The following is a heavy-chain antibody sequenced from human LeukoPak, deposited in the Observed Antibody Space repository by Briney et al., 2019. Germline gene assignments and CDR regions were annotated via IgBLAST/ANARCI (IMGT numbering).Heavy chain of an antibody. D-gene: IGHD3-3*01. J-gene: IGHJ4*02. CDR3: TRGATYYDFWSGYLDY. Sequence: GGSLSFSCAASGFTFSNNWWHGVPQAPGKGREGGSVIYSDGTTYYADSVKGRFTISRDNSKNTLYLQMNSLRAEDTAVYYCTRGATYYDFWSGYLDYWGQGTLVTVSS. CDR1: GFTFSNNW. V-gene: IGHV3-53*01. CDR2: IYSDGTT.